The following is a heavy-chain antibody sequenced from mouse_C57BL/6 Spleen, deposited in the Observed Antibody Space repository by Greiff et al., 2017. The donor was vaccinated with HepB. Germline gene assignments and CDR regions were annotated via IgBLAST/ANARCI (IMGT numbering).Heavy chain of an antibody. J-gene: IGHJ2*01. V-gene: IGHV1-50*01. D-gene: IGHD2-4*01. CDR1: GYTFTSYW. Sequence: QVQLQQPGAELVKPGASVKLSCKASGYTFTSYWMQWVKQRPGQGLEWIGEIDPSDSYTNYNQKFKGKATLTVDTSSSTAYMQLSSLPSEDSAVDSCVNICSDSDGRFDYWGQGTTLTVSS. CDR2: IDPSDSYT. CDR3: VNICSDSDGRFDY.